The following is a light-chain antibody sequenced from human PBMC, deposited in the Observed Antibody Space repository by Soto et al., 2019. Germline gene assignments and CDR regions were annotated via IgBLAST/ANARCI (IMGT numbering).Light chain of an antibody. V-gene: IGLV2-14*01. CDR1: SSDVGGYNF. Sequence: QSVLAQPDSVSGSPGQSIIISCTGTSSDVGGYNFVSWYQQHPGKAPKLMIYDVSYRPSGVSNRFSGSKSCNTASLTISGLQADDEADYYCSSLTRSSTRVFGTGTKLTVL. CDR2: DVS. CDR3: SSLTRSSTRV. J-gene: IGLJ1*01.